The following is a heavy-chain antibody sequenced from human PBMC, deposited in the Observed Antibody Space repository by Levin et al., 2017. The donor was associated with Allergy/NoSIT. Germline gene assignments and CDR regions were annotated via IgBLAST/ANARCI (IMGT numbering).Heavy chain of an antibody. CDR1: GFTFSDYN. D-gene: IGHD4-17*01. J-gene: IGHJ4*02. Sequence: GGSLRLSCAASGFTFSDYNMNWVRQAPGKGLEWVSNISSTISPIYYADSVRGRFTISRDNAKNSLYLQMNSLRPEDTAVYYCARGRRDYGYVFDLWGQGALVTVSS. CDR2: ISSTISPI. CDR3: ARGRRDYGYVFDL. V-gene: IGHV3-48*01.